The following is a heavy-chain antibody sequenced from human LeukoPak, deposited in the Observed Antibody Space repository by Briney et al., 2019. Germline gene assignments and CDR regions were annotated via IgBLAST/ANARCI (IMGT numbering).Heavy chain of an antibody. V-gene: IGHV3-23*01. CDR1: GFTISSYA. J-gene: IGHJ4*02. CDR3: AKGNYGDYMTAFDY. CDR2: FSGSGGST. D-gene: IGHD4-17*01. Sequence: PGGSLRLSCAASGFTISSYAMSWVRQAPGKGLEWVSAFSGSGGSTYYADSVKGRFTISRDNSKNTLYLQMNSLRAEDTAVYYCAKGNYGDYMTAFDYWGQGTLVTVSS.